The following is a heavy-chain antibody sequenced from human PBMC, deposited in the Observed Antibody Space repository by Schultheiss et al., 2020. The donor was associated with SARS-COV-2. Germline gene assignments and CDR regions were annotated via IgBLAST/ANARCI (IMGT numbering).Heavy chain of an antibody. D-gene: IGHD2-15*01. CDR3: TRPHHRYCSGGSCDDAFDI. V-gene: IGHV3-73*01. CDR2: IRSKANSYAT. Sequence: GGSLRLSCAASGFTFSGSATHWVRQASGKGLEWVGRIRSKANSYATAYAASVKGRFTISRDDSKNTAYLQMNSLKTEDTAVYYCTRPHHRYCSGGSCDDAFDIWGQGTMVTVSS. CDR1: GFTFSGSA. J-gene: IGHJ3*02.